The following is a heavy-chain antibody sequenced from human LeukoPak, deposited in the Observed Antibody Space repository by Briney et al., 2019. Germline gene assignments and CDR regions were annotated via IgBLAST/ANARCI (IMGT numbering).Heavy chain of an antibody. J-gene: IGHJ4*02. V-gene: IGHV1-69*04. CDR2: IIPILGIA. CDR3: ARVEGWFDY. CDR1: GGTFSSYA. D-gene: IGHD6-19*01. Sequence: GASVKVSCKASGGTFSSYAISWVRQAPGQGLEWMGRIIPILGIANYAQKFQGRVTITADKSTSTAYMELRSLRSDDTAVYYCARVEGWFDYWAREPWSPSPQ.